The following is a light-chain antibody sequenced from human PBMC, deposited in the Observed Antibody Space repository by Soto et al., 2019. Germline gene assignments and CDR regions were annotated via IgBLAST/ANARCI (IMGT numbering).Light chain of an antibody. CDR1: SSDVGGYNY. Sequence: QSVLTQPSSVSGFPGRSITISYTGTSSDVGGYNYVSWYQQHPGKAPKFMIYDVSNRPSGVSNRFSGSKSGNTASLTISGLQAEDEADYYCCSYTTSNTRQIVFGTGTKVTVL. V-gene: IGLV2-14*01. CDR3: CSYTTSNTRQIV. J-gene: IGLJ1*01. CDR2: DVS.